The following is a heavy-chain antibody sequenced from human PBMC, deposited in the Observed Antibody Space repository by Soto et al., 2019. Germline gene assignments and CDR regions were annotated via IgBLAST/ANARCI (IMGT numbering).Heavy chain of an antibody. V-gene: IGHV4-39*01. J-gene: IGHJ4*02. D-gene: IGHD6-19*01. CDR1: GGSISSSSYY. CDR3: ARAGGLGAVAVDY. Sequence: SETLSLTCTVSGGSISSSSYYWGWIRQPPGKGLEWIGSIYYSGSTYYNPSLKSRVTISVDTSKNQFSLKLSSVTAADTAVYYCARAGGLGAVAVDYWGQGTLVTVSS. CDR2: IYYSGST.